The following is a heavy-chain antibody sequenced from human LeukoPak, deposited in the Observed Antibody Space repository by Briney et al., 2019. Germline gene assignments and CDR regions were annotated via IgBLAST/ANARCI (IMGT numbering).Heavy chain of an antibody. D-gene: IGHD2-2*01. CDR2: INPNSGGT. Sequence: ASVKVSCKTSGGTFNSYAINWVRQAPGQGLEWMGRINPNSGGTNYAQKFQGRVTMTRDTSISTAYMELSRLRSDDTAVYYCARTRYCSSTSCYGEREYNWFDPWGQGTLVTVSS. CDR3: ARTRYCSSTSCYGEREYNWFDP. J-gene: IGHJ5*02. CDR1: GGTFNSYA. V-gene: IGHV1-2*06.